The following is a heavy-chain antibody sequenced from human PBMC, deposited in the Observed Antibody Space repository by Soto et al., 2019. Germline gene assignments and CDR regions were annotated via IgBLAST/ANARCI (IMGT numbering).Heavy chain of an antibody. D-gene: IGHD6-6*01. J-gene: IGHJ6*02. V-gene: IGHV4-39*01. CDR1: GGSISSSSCY. CDR3: ARLAEYSSSSPDYYYYGMDV. Sequence: NPSETLSLTCTVSGGSISSSSCYWGWIRQPPGKGLEWIGSIYYSGSTYYNPSLKSRVTISVDTSKNQFSLKLSSVTAADTAVYYCARLAEYSSSSPDYYYYGMDVWGQGTTVTVSS. CDR2: IYYSGST.